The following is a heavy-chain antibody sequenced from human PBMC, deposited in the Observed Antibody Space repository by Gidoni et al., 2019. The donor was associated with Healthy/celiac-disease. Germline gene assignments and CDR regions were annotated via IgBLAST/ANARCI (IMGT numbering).Heavy chain of an antibody. CDR3: AHSNSSSWEPDY. D-gene: IGHD6-13*01. Sequence: QITLKESGPTLAKPTQPLTLTSTFSGFSLSTSGVGVGWIRQPPGKALEWLALIYWNDDKWYSPSLKSRLTITKDTAKNQVVLTMTNMDQVDTATYYCAHSNSSSWEPDYWGQGTLVTVSS. CDR1: GFSLSTSGVG. CDR2: IYWNDDK. J-gene: IGHJ4*02. V-gene: IGHV2-5*01.